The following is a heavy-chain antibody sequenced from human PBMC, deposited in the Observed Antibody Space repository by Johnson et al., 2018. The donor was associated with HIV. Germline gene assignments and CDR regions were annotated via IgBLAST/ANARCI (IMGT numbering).Heavy chain of an antibody. J-gene: IGHJ3*01. V-gene: IGHV3-23*04. CDR3: ARAPEVRGVDAFDV. Sequence: VESGGGVVRPGGSLRLSCAASGFTFDDYAMSWVRKAPGKGLEWVSAISGSGGSTYYADSVKGRFTISRDNSKNTLYLQMNSLRAEDTAVYYCARAPEVRGVDAFDVWGQGTMVTVSS. CDR1: GFTFDDYA. D-gene: IGHD3-10*01. CDR2: ISGSGGST.